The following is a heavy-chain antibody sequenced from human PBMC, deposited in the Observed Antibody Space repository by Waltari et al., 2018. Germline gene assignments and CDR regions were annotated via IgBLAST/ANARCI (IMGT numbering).Heavy chain of an antibody. CDR2: VHGSGRS. CDR3: ARDRGRGLLLDT. CDR1: GDSVSSANW. D-gene: IGHD2-15*01. Sequence: QLQLQESGPRLVKPSGTLSLNCAVSGDSVSSANWWSWVRQSPQKGLEWIGQVHGSGRSNYSPSFASRVTVSLDTSHNQFSLKVTAATAADTAVYYCARDRGRGLLLDTWGPGILVTVSP. J-gene: IGHJ4*02. V-gene: IGHV4-4*02.